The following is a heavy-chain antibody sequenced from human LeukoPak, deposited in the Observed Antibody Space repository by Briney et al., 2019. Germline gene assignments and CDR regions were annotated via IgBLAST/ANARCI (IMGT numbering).Heavy chain of an antibody. D-gene: IGHD3-3*01. CDR1: GFTFSSFA. CDR2: ISVSGSTT. Sequence: GGSLRLSCAASGFTFSSFAMSWVRQAPGKGLECVSTISVSGSTTYYADSVKGRFTISRDSSKNTLYLHMKSVRAEDTAVYYCAKDRAYYDFWSGYYTGATGFDYWGQGTLVTVSS. V-gene: IGHV3-23*01. CDR3: AKDRAYYDFWSGYYTGATGFDY. J-gene: IGHJ4*02.